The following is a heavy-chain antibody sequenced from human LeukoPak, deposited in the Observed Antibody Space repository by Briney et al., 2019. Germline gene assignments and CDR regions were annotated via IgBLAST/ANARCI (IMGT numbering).Heavy chain of an antibody. Sequence: GGSLRLSCSASGFTFSSYEMNWVRQAPGKGLEWVSYISSTGTTIYYADPVRGQFTISRDNAENSLYLQMNSLRAEDTAVYYCARGGGYISSWSYFDYWGQGTLVTVSS. D-gene: IGHD6-13*01. J-gene: IGHJ4*02. CDR2: ISSTGTTI. CDR3: ARGGGYISSWSYFDY. CDR1: GFTFSSYE. V-gene: IGHV3-48*03.